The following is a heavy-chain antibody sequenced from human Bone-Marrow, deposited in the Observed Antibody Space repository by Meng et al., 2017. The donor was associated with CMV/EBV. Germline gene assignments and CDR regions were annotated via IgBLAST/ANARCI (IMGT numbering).Heavy chain of an antibody. CDR1: GFYFGDYY. J-gene: IGHJ4*02. V-gene: IGHV3-11*04. CDR3: ARGETYDFWSGYPVYFDY. Sequence: GESLKISCAASGFYFGDYYMSWIRQAPGTGLEWISYIDPDGKTIYYTDSVKGRFTISRDNAQSSVYLQMNSLRAEDTAVYYCARGETYDFWSGYPVYFDYWGQGTLVTVSS. CDR2: IDPDGKTI. D-gene: IGHD3-3*01.